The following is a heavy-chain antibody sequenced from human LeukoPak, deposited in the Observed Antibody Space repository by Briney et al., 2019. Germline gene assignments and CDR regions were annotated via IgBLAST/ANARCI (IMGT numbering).Heavy chain of an antibody. V-gene: IGHV3-48*03. J-gene: IGHJ4*02. CDR2: ISSSGSTI. Sequence: LTGGSLRLSCAASGFTFSSYEMNWVRQAPGKGLEWVSYISSSGSTIYYADSVKGRFTISRDNAKNSLYLQMNSLRAEDTAVYYCARDYKAGTGDYWGQGTLVTVSS. CDR1: GFTFSSYE. D-gene: IGHD6-13*01. CDR3: ARDYKAGTGDY.